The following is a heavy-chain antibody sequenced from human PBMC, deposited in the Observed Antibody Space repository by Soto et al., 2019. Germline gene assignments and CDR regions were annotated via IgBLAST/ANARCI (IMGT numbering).Heavy chain of an antibody. CDR1: GFTFSSYS. D-gene: IGHD2-21*02. Sequence: EVQLVESGGGLVQPGGSLRLSCAASGFTFSSYSMNWVRQAPGKGLEWVSYISSSSSTIYYADSVKGRFTISRDNAKNSXXLQMNSLRDEDTAVYYCARDLAYCGGDCYSNAFDIWGQGTMVTVSS. J-gene: IGHJ3*02. CDR2: ISSSSSTI. CDR3: ARDLAYCGGDCYSNAFDI. V-gene: IGHV3-48*02.